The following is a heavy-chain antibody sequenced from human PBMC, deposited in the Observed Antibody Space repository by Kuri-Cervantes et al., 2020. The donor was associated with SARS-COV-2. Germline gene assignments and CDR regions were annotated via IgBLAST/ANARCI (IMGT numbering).Heavy chain of an antibody. Sequence: ASVKVSCKASGYTFTGYYMHWVRQAPGQGLEWMGWINPNSGGTNYAQKFQGRVTMTRDTSISTAYMELSRLRSDDTAVYYCARDRTRSSWYVWGGSIHGMDVWGQGTTVTVSS. V-gene: IGHV1-2*02. CDR1: GYTFTGYY. D-gene: IGHD6-13*01. CDR3: ARDRTRSSWYVWGGSIHGMDV. J-gene: IGHJ6*02. CDR2: INPNSGGT.